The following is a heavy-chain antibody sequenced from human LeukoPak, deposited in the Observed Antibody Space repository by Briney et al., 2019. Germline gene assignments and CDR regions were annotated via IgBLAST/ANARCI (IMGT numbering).Heavy chain of an antibody. CDR3: ASTIAAAGTWYYYYMDV. CDR2: IIPIFGTA. D-gene: IGHD6-13*01. J-gene: IGHJ6*03. V-gene: IGHV1-69*05. Sequence: SVKVSCKASGGTFGSYAISWVRQAPGQGLEWMGGIIPIFGTANYAQKFQGRVTITTDESTSTAYMELSSLRSEDTAVYYCASTIAAAGTWYYYYMDVWGKGTTVTVSS. CDR1: GGTFGSYA.